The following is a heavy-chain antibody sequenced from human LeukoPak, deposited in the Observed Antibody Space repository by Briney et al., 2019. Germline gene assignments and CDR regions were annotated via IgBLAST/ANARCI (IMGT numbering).Heavy chain of an antibody. D-gene: IGHD1-14*01. J-gene: IGHJ6*04. V-gene: IGHV3-23*01. Sequence: PGGSLRLSCAASGFTFSSYAMSWVRQAPGKGLEWVSAISGSGGSTYYADSVKGRFTISRDNSKNTLYLQMNSLRAEDTAVYYCAKGDIINPDNRPPPEDYYYGMDVWGKGTTVTVSS. CDR1: GFTFSSYA. CDR3: AKGDIINPDNRPPPEDYYYGMDV. CDR2: ISGSGGST.